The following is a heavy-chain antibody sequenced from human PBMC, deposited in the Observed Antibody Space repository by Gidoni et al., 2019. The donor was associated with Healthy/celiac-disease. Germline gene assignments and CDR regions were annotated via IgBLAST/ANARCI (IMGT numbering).Heavy chain of an antibody. CDR2: ISAYKGNT. CDR3: ARDSPRETYYYYGMDV. D-gene: IGHD3-10*01. CDR1: GSTFTSYG. Sequence: QVQLVQSGAEVKKPGAPVKVFCKAAGSTFTSYGISWVRQAPGQGLEWMGWISAYKGNTNYAQKLQGRVTRTTDTSTSTAYMELRSLRSDDAAVYYCARDSPRETYYYYGMDVWGQGTTVTVSS. J-gene: IGHJ6*02. V-gene: IGHV1-18*01.